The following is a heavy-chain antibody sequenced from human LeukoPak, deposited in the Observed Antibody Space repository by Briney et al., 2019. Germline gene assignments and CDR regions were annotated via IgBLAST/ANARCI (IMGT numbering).Heavy chain of an antibody. CDR1: GYTFTGYY. D-gene: IGHD2-2*02. CDR3: ARVPGPYTTSRFDF. Sequence: ASVRVSCKTSGYTFTGYYLHWVRQAPGQRPEWMGRIDPDSGGTHYGQKFPGRVTVTRDTSITTVYMELSGLTSDDTAVYYCARVPGPYTTSRFDFWGQGTLVTVSS. CDR2: IDPDSGGT. V-gene: IGHV1-2*02. J-gene: IGHJ4*02.